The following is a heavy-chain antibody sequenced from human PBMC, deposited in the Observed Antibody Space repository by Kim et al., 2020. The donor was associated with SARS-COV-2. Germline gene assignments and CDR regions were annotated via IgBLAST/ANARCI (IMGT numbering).Heavy chain of an antibody. J-gene: IGHJ4*01. V-gene: IGHV4-59*13. CDR1: GGSIHRYC. D-gene: IGHD2-15*01. CDR2: IHNYVSRST. Sequence: SETLSLTCTVSGGSIHRYCYSWVRQPQGKGLEWVGYIHNYVSRSTYYNSSLMSRVTSSVDTSKTQFSLKLSSVTAADTAVYYCARLGGGCCRTHAFYF. CDR3: ARLGGGCCRTHAFYF.